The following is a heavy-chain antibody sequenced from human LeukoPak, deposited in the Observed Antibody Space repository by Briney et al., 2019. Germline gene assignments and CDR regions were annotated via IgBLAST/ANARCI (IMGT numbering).Heavy chain of an antibody. V-gene: IGHV1-18*01. CDR1: GYTFTSYG. CDR3: ARDLGPVAAAGTGDY. CDR2: ISAYNGNT. Sequence: ASVKVSCKASGYTFTSYGISWVRQAPGQGLEWMGWISAYNGNTNYAQKLQGRVTMTTDTSTSTAYMELRSLRPDHTAVYYCARDLGPVAAAGTGDYWGQGTLVTVSS. D-gene: IGHD6-13*01. J-gene: IGHJ4*02.